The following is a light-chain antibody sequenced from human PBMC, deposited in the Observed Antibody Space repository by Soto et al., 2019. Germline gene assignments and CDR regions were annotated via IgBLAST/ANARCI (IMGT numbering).Light chain of an antibody. CDR2: GAS. J-gene: IGKJ1*01. CDR1: QSISSTY. V-gene: IGKV3-20*01. Sequence: PGTLSLSPGERATLSCRASQSISSTYFSWYQQRHGQAPRLLIYGASSRATGIPDRFRGSGSGADFILTIRRLEPEDFAVYYCQNYGSSSWTFGQGTKVDI. CDR3: QNYGSSSWT.